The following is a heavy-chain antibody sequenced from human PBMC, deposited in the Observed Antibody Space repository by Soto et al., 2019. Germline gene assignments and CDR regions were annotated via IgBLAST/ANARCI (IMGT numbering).Heavy chain of an antibody. CDR1: GASINTYY. V-gene: IGHV4-59*01. Sequence: SETLSLTCTVSGASINTYYWAWIRQPPGKGLEWIGYIHNSGTTDYNPSLKSRVTMSVDTSKSQFSLKLSSVTAADTAVYYCARDYGAGSYGIDYWGQGTPVTVSS. D-gene: IGHD3-10*01. J-gene: IGHJ4*02. CDR2: IHNSGTT. CDR3: ARDYGAGSYGIDY.